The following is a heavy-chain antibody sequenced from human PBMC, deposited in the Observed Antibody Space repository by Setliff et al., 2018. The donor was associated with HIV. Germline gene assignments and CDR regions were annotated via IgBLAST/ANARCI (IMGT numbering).Heavy chain of an antibody. V-gene: IGHV4-4*02. CDR1: GGSISSDNW. Sequence: SETLSLTCAVSGGSISSDNWWTWVRQPPGKGLGWIGEIYHSEYTNYNASLKSRVSMSVDKSKNQFSLKLNSVTAADTAVYYCARLSGGMVPNYWGPGTLVTV. J-gene: IGHJ4*02. CDR2: IYHSEYT. D-gene: IGHD3-10*01. CDR3: ARLSGGMVPNY.